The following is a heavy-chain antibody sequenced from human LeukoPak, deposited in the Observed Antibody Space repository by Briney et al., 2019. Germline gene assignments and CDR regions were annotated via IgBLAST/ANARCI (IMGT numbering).Heavy chain of an antibody. CDR2: IAYDGSSQ. D-gene: IGHD4-17*01. J-gene: IGHJ1*01. V-gene: IGHV3-30-3*01. CDR3: ARRDYGYFQH. Sequence: PGGSLRLSCAASGFIFSDYATHWVRQAPGKGLEWVAVIAYDGSSQYYADSVKGRFTISRDNSKNMLYLEINGLRADDTAVYYCARRDYGYFQHWGQGTLVTVSS. CDR1: GFIFSDYA.